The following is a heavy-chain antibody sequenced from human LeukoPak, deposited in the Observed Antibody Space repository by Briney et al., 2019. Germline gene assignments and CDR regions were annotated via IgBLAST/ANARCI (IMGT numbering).Heavy chain of an antibody. CDR3: ARDIRGSSWNYYYYGMDV. CDR1: GGTFSSYA. CDR2: IIPIFGTA. J-gene: IGHJ6*02. V-gene: IGHV1-69*01. Sequence: ASVTVSCTASGGTFSSYAISWVRQAPGQGLEWMGGIIPIFGTASYAQKFQGRVTITADESTSTAYMELSSLRSEDTAVYYCARDIRGSSWNYYYYGMDVWGQGTTVTVSS. D-gene: IGHD6-13*01.